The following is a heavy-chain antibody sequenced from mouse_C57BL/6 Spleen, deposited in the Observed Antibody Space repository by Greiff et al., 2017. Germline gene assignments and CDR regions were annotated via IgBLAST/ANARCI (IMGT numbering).Heavy chain of an antibody. CDR2: FYPGSGSI. D-gene: IGHD1-1*01. CDR1: GYTFTEYT. J-gene: IGHJ2*01. V-gene: IGHV1-62-2*01. CDR3: ARQNYYGSSPGYFDY. Sequence: QVQLKESGAELVKPGASVKLSCKASGYTFTEYTIHWVKQRSGQGLEWIGWFYPGSGSIKYNEKFKDKATLTADKSSSTVYMELSRLTSEDSAVYFCARQNYYGSSPGYFDYWGQGTTLTVSS.